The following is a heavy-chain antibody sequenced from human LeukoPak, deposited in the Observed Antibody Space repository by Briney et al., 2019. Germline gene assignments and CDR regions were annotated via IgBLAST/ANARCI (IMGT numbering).Heavy chain of an antibody. V-gene: IGHV5-51*01. CDR2: IYPGDSDT. J-gene: IGHJ4*02. CDR3: ARGSLGSGGYPYYFDY. CDR1: GYSFTSYW. D-gene: IGHD3-22*01. Sequence: GESLKISCKGSGYSFTSYWIGWVRQMPGKGLEWMGIIYPGDSDTRYSPSFQGQVTISADKSISTAYLQWSSLKASDTAMYYCARGSLGSGGYPYYFDYWGQGTLVTVSS.